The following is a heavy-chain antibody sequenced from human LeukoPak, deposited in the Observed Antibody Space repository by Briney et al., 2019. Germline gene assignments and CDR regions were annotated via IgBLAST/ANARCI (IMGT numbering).Heavy chain of an antibody. CDR2: ISSSGSTI. CDR3: AREYYYGSGSYYYGMDV. Sequence: GGSLRLSCAASGFTFSSYEMNWVRQAPGKGLEWVSYISSSGSTIYYADSAKGRFTISRDNAKNSLYLQMNSLRAEDTAVYYCAREYYYGSGSYYYGMDVWGQGTTVTVSS. V-gene: IGHV3-48*03. D-gene: IGHD3-10*01. CDR1: GFTFSSYE. J-gene: IGHJ6*02.